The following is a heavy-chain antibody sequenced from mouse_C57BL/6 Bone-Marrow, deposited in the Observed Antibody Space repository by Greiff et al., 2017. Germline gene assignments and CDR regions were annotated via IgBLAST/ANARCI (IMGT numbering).Heavy chain of an antibody. J-gene: IGHJ1*03. CDR1: GYTFTSYW. Sequence: QVQLQQPGAELVRPGSSVKLSCKASGYTFTSYWMDWVKQRPGQGLEWIGNIYPSDSETHYNQKFKDKATLTVDKSSSTAYMQLSSLTSEDSAVYYCAREVLRCYCYFDVWGTGTTVTVSS. V-gene: IGHV1-61*01. CDR2: IYPSDSET. D-gene: IGHD1-1*01. CDR3: AREVLRCYCYFDV.